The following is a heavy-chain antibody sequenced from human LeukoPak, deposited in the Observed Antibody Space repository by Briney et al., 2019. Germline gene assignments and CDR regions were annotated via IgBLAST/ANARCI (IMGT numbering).Heavy chain of an antibody. V-gene: IGHV4-59*08. CDR2: ISYSGST. D-gene: IGHD3-22*01. CDR3: ARVYYDYSAYYSYYYYYGMDV. J-gene: IGHJ6*02. Sequence: SETLSLTCTVSGGSISSSYWGWIRQPPGKGLEWIGFISYSGSTNYNPSLKSRVTISVDTSKIQFSLKLSSVTAADTAVYYCARVYYDYSAYYSYYYYYGMDVWGQGTTVTVSS. CDR1: GGSISSSY.